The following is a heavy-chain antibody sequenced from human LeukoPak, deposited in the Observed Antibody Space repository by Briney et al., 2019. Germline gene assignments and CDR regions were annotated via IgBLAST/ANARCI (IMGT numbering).Heavy chain of an antibody. CDR3: ARDESWSNYYNFMDV. CDR1: GFTFSIHT. CDR2: ITSSGNTI. J-gene: IGHJ6*03. D-gene: IGHD6-13*01. Sequence: GGSLRLSSAASGFTFSIHTMNWVRQAPGKGLEWVSYITSSGNTIYYADSVKGRFTISRDNAKNSLHLQMNNLRAEDTAVYFCARDESWSNYYNFMDVWGKGTTVTVSS. V-gene: IGHV3-48*04.